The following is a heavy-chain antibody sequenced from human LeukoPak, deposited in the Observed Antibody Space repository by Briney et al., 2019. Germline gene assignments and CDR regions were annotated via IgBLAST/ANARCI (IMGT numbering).Heavy chain of an antibody. CDR1: GFTFSSYW. V-gene: IGHV3-7*01. D-gene: IGHD3-9*01. Sequence: PGGSLRLSCAASGFTFSSYWMSWVRQAPGKGLEWVANIKQDGSEKYYVDSVKGRFTISRDNAKKSLYLQMNSLRAEDTAVYYCARFGYDILTGRTDAFDIWGQGTMVTVSS. J-gene: IGHJ3*02. CDR3: ARFGYDILTGRTDAFDI. CDR2: IKQDGSEK.